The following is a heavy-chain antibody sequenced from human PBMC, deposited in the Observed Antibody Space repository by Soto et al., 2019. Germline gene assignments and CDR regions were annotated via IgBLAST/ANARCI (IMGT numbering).Heavy chain of an antibody. D-gene: IGHD4-17*01. V-gene: IGHV1-58*01. CDR2: IVVGSGNT. CDR1: GFTFTSSA. Sequence: GASVKVSCKASGFTFTSSAVQWVRQARGQRLEWIGWIVVGSGNTNYAQKFQERVTITRDMSTSTAYMELSSLRSEDTAVYYCAGHGRYGDYDNYGMDVWGQGTTVTVSS. CDR3: AGHGRYGDYDNYGMDV. J-gene: IGHJ6*02.